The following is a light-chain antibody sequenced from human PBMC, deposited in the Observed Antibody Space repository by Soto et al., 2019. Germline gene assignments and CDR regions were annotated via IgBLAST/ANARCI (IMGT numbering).Light chain of an antibody. Sequence: EILLTQSPGTLSLSPVEIATLSFRASQSVSSYLAWYQQIPGQAPRLLIYDASTRATGIPARFSGSGSGTDFTLTISSLEPEDFAVYYCQQRSNRPPGITFGQGTRLEIK. CDR2: DAS. CDR1: QSVSSY. CDR3: QQRSNRPPGIT. V-gene: IGKV3-11*01. J-gene: IGKJ5*01.